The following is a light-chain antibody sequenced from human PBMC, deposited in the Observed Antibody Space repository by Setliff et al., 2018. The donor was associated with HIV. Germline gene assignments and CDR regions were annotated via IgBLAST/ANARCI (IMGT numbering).Light chain of an antibody. Sequence: QSALPQPASVSGSPGQSITISCTGTSSDVGGSNYVSWYQQFPGKAPKLILYDVNKRPSGVSSRFSGSKSGNTASLTISGLQAEDDAHYWCCSYVGSTASVVFGGGTKVTV. J-gene: IGLJ2*01. CDR2: DVN. CDR3: CSYVGSTASVV. V-gene: IGLV2-23*02. CDR1: SSDVGGSNY.